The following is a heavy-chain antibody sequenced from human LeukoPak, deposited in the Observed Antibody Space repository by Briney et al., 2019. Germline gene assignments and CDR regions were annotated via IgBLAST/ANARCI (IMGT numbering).Heavy chain of an antibody. D-gene: IGHD5-18*01. J-gene: IGHJ4*02. CDR2: IYHSGST. Sequence: SETLSLTCDVSGGSISSGGYSWSWIRQPPGKGLEWIGYIYHSGSTYYNPSLKSRVTISVDKSKNQLSLKLSSVTAADTAVYYCARGYGQLWFFDYWGQGTLVTVSS. CDR3: ARGYGQLWFFDY. CDR1: GGSISSGGYS. V-gene: IGHV4-30-2*01.